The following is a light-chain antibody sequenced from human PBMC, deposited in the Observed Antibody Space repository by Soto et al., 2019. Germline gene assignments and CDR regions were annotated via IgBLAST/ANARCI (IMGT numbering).Light chain of an antibody. CDR3: QQYDNLPAFT. V-gene: IGKV1-33*01. CDR1: QDISNY. CDR2: DAS. J-gene: IGKJ3*01. Sequence: DIQMTQCPSSLSASVGDRVTITCQASQDISNYLNWYQQKPGKAPKLLIYDASNLETGVPSRFTGGGSGTDFTFAISGLQPEDIATYYCQQYDNLPAFTFSPGTKVDIK.